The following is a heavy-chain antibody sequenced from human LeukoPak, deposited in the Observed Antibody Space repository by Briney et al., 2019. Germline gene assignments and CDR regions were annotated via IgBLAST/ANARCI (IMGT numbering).Heavy chain of an antibody. J-gene: IGHJ4*02. CDR2: INSGSFSI. CDR1: GFTFSTYS. V-gene: IGHV3-21*01. D-gene: IGHD3-16*02. CDR3: VRAGREGVLSPDY. Sequence: GGSLRLSCAASGFTFSTYSMHWVRQAPGKGLEWVSSINSGSFSIYYADSLKGRFTISRDNAENSLYLQMNSLRAEDTAVYYCVRAGREGVLSPDYWGQGTLSPSPQ.